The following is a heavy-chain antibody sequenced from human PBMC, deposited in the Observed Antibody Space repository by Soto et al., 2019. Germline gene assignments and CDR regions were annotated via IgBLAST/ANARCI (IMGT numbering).Heavy chain of an antibody. V-gene: IGHV3-33*01. CDR1: GFTFSSYG. J-gene: IGHJ6*02. D-gene: IGHD3-22*01. Sequence: GSLRLSCAASGFTFSSYGMHWVRQSPGKGLEWVAVIWYDGSNKYYADSVKGRFTISRDNSKNTLYLQMNSLRAEDTAVYYCARTYYYDSSGYYSENYYYGMDVWGQGTTVTVSS. CDR2: IWYDGSNK. CDR3: ARTYYYDSSGYYSENYYYGMDV.